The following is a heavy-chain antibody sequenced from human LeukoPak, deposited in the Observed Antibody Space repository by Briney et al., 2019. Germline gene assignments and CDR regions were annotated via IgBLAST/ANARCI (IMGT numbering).Heavy chain of an antibody. CDR1: GFTFSSYS. CDR2: ISSSSSYI. J-gene: IGHJ4*02. CDR3: ARGRAVDNFDY. V-gene: IGHV3-21*01. Sequence: GSLRLSCSASGFTFSSYSINWVRQAPGKGLEWVSSISSSSSYIYYADSVKGRFTISRDNAKNSLYLQMNSLRAEDTAVYYCARGRAVDNFDYWGQGTLVTVSS. D-gene: IGHD6-19*01.